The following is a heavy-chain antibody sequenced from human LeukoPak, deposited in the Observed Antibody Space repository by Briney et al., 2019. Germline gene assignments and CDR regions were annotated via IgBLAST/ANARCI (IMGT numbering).Heavy chain of an antibody. V-gene: IGHV1-8*02. CDR1: GYTFTSYG. J-gene: IGHJ4*02. CDR3: ASGLNYYGSGSADVTDY. Sequence: ASVKVSCKASGYTFTSYGISWVRQAPGQGLEWMGWMNPNSGNTGYAQKFQGRVTMTRNTSISTAYMELSSLRSEDTAVYYCASGLNYYGSGSADVTDYWGQGTLVTVSS. D-gene: IGHD3-10*01. CDR2: MNPNSGNT.